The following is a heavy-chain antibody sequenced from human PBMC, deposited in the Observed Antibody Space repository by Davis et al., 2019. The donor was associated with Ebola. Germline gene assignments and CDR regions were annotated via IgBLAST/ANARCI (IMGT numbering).Heavy chain of an antibody. J-gene: IGHJ5*02. CDR2: IYPGDSDT. D-gene: IGHD6-13*01. V-gene: IGHV5-51*01. CDR3: ARLGIAAAGPGNWFDP. Sequence: KVSCKGSGYSFTSYWIGWVRQMPGKGLEWMGIIYPGDSDTRYSPSFQGQVTISADKSISTAYLQWSSLKASDTAMYYCARLGIAAAGPGNWFDPWGQGTLVTVSS. CDR1: GYSFTSYW.